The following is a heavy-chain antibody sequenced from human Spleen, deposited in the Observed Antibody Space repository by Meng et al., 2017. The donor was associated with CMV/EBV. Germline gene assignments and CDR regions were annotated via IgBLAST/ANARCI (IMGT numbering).Heavy chain of an antibody. J-gene: IGHJ6*02. CDR1: GGSFSGYY. CDR2: INHSGST. V-gene: IGHV4-34*01. CDR3: ARDPSDPHGYYYYGMDV. Sequence: SETLSLTCAVYGGSFSGYYWSWIRQPPGKGLEWMGEINHSGSTNYNPSLKSRVPISVDTSKNQFSLKLSSVTAADTAVYYCARDPSDPHGYYYYGMDVWGQGTTVTVSS.